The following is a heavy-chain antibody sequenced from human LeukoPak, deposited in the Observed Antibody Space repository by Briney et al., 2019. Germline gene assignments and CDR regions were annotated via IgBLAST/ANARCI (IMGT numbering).Heavy chain of an antibody. V-gene: IGHV3-21*01. CDR2: ISIISRYI. CDR3: ARAVARQLGGYFDY. D-gene: IGHD6-13*01. Sequence: VGSLRHSCAPSGFTFSSYSMNWVRQAPGKGLAWVSSISIISRYIYYPDSVKGRFTISRENAQNSLYLQMNSLNAEDTAVFYFARAVARQLGGYFDYWGQGTLVTVSS. J-gene: IGHJ4*02. CDR1: GFTFSSYS.